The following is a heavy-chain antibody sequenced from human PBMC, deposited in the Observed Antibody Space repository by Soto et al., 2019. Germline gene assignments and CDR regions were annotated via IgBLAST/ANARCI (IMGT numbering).Heavy chain of an antibody. Sequence: GGSLRLSCAASGFTFSNYGMHWVRQAPGKGLEWVAVISYDGSNKQYADSVKGRFIISRDNSKNTLYLQMSSLRAEDTAVYYCAQSPGYSSGWYDYWGPGTLVTVSS. V-gene: IGHV3-30*18. CDR2: ISYDGSNK. CDR1: GFTFSNYG. J-gene: IGHJ4*02. CDR3: AQSPGYSSGWYDY. D-gene: IGHD6-13*01.